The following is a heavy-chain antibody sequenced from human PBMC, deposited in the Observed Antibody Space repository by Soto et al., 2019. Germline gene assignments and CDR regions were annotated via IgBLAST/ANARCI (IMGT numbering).Heavy chain of an antibody. CDR3: ARDYYGSGNEYDWFDP. CDR1: GGTFSSYT. CDR2: IIPILGIA. J-gene: IGHJ5*02. V-gene: IGHV1-69*04. D-gene: IGHD3-10*01. Sequence: SVKVSCKASGGTFSSYTISWVRQAPGQGLEWMGRIIPILGIANYAQKFQGRVTITADKSTSTAYMELSSLRSEDTAVYYCARDYYGSGNEYDWFDPWGQGTLVTVSS.